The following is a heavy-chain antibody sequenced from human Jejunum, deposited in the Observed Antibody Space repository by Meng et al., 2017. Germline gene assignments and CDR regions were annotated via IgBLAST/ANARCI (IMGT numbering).Heavy chain of an antibody. CDR2: ISASGYST. D-gene: IGHD6-13*01. J-gene: IGHJ4*02. CDR1: GFTFSIYA. CDR3: ANFHAGGRDSISWYNYFDY. Sequence: GGSLRLSCAASGFTFSIYAMSWIRQAPGKGLEWVSAISASGYSTYYADSVQGRFTISRDNSKDTLYLQMNNLRAEDTAVYYCANFHAGGRDSISWYNYFDYWGQGTLVTGAS. V-gene: IGHV3-23*01.